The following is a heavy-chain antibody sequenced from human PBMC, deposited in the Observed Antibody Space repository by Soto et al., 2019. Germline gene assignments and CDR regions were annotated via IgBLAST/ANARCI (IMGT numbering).Heavy chain of an antibody. J-gene: IGHJ5*01. D-gene: IGHD5-18*01. CDR3: ERVEGAGYRYGLCDS. CDR2: MKHSGSA. V-gene: IGHV4-38-2*01. Sequence: SETLSLTCAVSNFSLSTNYYWGWIRQAPGKGLQWIGSMKHSGSAYYSPSLRRRATISLDTSKNQFSLELTSVTAADTAVYYCERVEGAGYRYGLCDSWGQGTLVTVYS. CDR1: NFSLSTNYY.